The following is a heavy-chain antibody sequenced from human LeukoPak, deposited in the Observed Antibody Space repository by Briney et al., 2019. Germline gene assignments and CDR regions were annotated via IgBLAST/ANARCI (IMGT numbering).Heavy chain of an antibody. D-gene: IGHD3-22*01. Sequence: VASVKVSFKASGYSFTGYYMHWVRQAPGQGLEWMGWINPNSGATNYAQNFQGRVTMTRDTSINTAYMELNRLRSDDTAVYYCARPYTYYYDRSGYDPFYFDYRGQGTLVTVSS. CDR2: INPNSGAT. CDR1: GYSFTGYY. CDR3: ARPYTYYYDRSGYDPFYFDY. J-gene: IGHJ4*02. V-gene: IGHV1-2*02.